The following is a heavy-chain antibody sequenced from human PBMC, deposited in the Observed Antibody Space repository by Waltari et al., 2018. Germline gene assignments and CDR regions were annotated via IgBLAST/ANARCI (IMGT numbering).Heavy chain of an antibody. J-gene: IGHJ4*02. Sequence: EVQLVESGGGLIQPGGSLRLSCAASGFIVSSNYMSWVRQAPGRGLEWVSLSYSGGSTYDADSVKGRFTISRDNSKNTLYLQMDSLSVEDTAVYYCARWQQWPVRAFDYWGQGTLVTVSS. CDR1: GFIVSSNY. V-gene: IGHV3-53*01. CDR3: ARWQQWPVRAFDY. CDR2: SYSGGST. D-gene: IGHD6-19*01.